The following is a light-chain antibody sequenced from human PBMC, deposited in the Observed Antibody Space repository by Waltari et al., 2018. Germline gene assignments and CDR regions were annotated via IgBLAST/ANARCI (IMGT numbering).Light chain of an antibody. Sequence: DAVMTQSPLSLPVTLGQPASISCRSSHSLVFSDGNIHLNWFQQRPGQSPRRLIYKVSNRDSGVPDRFSGSGSGTDFTLKISRVEAEDVGGVYYCMQATHWPYTFGQGTKLEIK. CDR2: KVS. V-gene: IGKV2-30*01. J-gene: IGKJ2*01. CDR1: HSLVFSDGNIH. CDR3: MQATHWPYT.